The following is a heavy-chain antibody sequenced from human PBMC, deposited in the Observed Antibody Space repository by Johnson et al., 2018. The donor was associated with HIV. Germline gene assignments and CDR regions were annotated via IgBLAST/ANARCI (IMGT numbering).Heavy chain of an antibody. Sequence: QVQLVESGGGVVQPGGSLRLSCVASGFTFSSYGMHWVRQAPGKGLEWVAFIRNDGSKKYYADSVKGRFTISRDNAKNSLYLQMNSLRAEDTAVYYCARAGLTYYYDSSGYYWGAFDIWGQGTMVTVSS. J-gene: IGHJ3*02. D-gene: IGHD3-22*01. CDR1: GFTFSSYG. CDR2: IRNDGSKK. CDR3: ARAGLTYYYDSSGYYWGAFDI. V-gene: IGHV3-30*02.